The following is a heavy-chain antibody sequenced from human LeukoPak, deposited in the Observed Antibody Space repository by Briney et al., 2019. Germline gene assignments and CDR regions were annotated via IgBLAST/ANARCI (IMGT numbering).Heavy chain of an antibody. Sequence: PSETLSLTCSVSGGSVTSGSHYWSWIRQPPGKGLEWIGNIYYSGTTNYNPSLKSRVTILVDTSKNQFSLNLSSVTAADTAVYYCARRGIAAAGYDYWGQGTLVIVSS. CDR2: IYYSGTT. CDR3: ARRGIAAAGYDY. J-gene: IGHJ4*02. CDR1: GGSVTSGSHY. D-gene: IGHD6-13*01. V-gene: IGHV4-61*01.